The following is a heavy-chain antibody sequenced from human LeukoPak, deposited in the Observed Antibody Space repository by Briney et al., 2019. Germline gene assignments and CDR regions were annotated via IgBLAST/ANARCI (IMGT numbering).Heavy chain of an antibody. D-gene: IGHD2-21*02. CDR1: GGSISSYY. Sequence: SETLSLTCTVSGGSISSYYRSWIRQPPGKGLEWIGYIYYSGGTKYNTSLKSRVTISADTSKNQFSLKLTSVTAADTAIYYCARGHDYFSHFDSWGQGTLVTISS. CDR3: ARGHDYFSHFDS. J-gene: IGHJ4*02. V-gene: IGHV4-59*01. CDR2: IYYSGGT.